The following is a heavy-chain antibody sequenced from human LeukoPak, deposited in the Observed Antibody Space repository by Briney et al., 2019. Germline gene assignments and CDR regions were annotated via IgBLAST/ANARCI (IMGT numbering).Heavy chain of an antibody. CDR2: ISSSSSYI. CDR1: GFTFSSYS. CDR3: ARDRRVVVVPAAPRGDFDY. J-gene: IGHJ4*02. D-gene: IGHD2-2*01. Sequence: GGSLRLSCAASGFTFSSYSMNWVRQAPGKGLEWVSSISSSSSYIYYADSVKGRFTISGDNAKNSLYLQMNSLRAEDTAVYYCARDRRVVVVPAAPRGDFDYWGQGTLVTVSS. V-gene: IGHV3-21*01.